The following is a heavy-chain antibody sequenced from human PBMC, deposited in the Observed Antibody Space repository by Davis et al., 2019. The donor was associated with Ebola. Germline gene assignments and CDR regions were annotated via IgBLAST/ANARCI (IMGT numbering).Heavy chain of an antibody. Sequence: GESLKISCAASGVTFSSYWMSWVRQAPGKGLEWVANIKQDGSEKYYVDSVKGRFTISRDNAKNSLYLQMNSLRAEDTAVYYCAKDSSSWYKGFDHWGQGTRVTVS. CDR1: GVTFSSYW. CDR3: AKDSSSWYKGFDH. CDR2: IKQDGSEK. J-gene: IGHJ5*02. V-gene: IGHV3-7*03. D-gene: IGHD6-13*01.